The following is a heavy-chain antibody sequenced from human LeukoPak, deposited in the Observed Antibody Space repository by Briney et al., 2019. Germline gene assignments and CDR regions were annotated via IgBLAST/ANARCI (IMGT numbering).Heavy chain of an antibody. CDR1: GFSFSDYS. J-gene: IGHJ4*02. CDR3: ARDSFVGYDSSGYSSYDY. Sequence: GGSLRLSCAASGFSFSDYSMNWVRQAPGKGLEWVSFISSYSTYIYYADLLKGRFTISRDNAKNSLYLQMNSLRAEDTAVYYCARDSFVGYDSSGYSSYDYWGQGTLVTVSS. V-gene: IGHV3-21*01. D-gene: IGHD3-22*01. CDR2: ISSYSTYI.